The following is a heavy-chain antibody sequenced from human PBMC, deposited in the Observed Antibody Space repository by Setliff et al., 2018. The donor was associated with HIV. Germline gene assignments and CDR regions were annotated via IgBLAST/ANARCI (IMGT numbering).Heavy chain of an antibody. CDR1: GYTFTDYF. J-gene: IGHJ4*02. Sequence: GASVKVSCKTSGYTFTDYFIHWVRQAPGQGLEWMGWINPKGGATNFAQKFQVRVTMTRDTSINTAYMEVNRLRSDDTAIYYCARAYSANYRGGGHFDYWGQGTLVTVSS. D-gene: IGHD1-7*01. CDR3: ARAYSANYRGGGHFDY. CDR2: INPKGGAT. V-gene: IGHV1-2*02.